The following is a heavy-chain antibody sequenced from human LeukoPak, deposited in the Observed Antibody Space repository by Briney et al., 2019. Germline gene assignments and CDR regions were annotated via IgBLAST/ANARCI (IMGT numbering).Heavy chain of an antibody. D-gene: IGHD1-26*01. V-gene: IGHV3-7*01. CDR3: ARGSDGAFDH. J-gene: IGHJ4*02. Sequence: PGGSLRLSCVASGFTFSSYWITWVRQAPGKGLQWVANIKQDGSEKYYVDSVKGRFTISRDNAKNSLYLQMNSLRAEDTALYYCARGSDGAFDHWGQGTLVTVSS. CDR1: GFTFSSYW. CDR2: IKQDGSEK.